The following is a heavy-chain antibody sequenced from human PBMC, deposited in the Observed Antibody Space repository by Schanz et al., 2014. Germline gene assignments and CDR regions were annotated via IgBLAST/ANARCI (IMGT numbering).Heavy chain of an antibody. J-gene: IGHJ4*02. CDR3: AKQIHYDILTVTRN. CDR2: ISASGGST. Sequence: EGQLAESGGGLVQPGGSLRLSCAASGFTFSSYAMSWVRQAPGKGLEWVSTISASGGSTYYADSVKGRFTISRDNSKNTLYLQMNSLRAEDTAVYYCAKQIHYDILTVTRNWGLGALVTVSS. D-gene: IGHD3-9*01. V-gene: IGHV3-23*04. CDR1: GFTFSSYA.